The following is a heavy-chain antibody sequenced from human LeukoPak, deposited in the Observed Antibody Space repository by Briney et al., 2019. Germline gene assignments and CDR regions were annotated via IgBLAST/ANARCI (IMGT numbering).Heavy chain of an antibody. CDR2: IKKDGSEK. Sequence: GESLRFSCVPSGFSVSAYSLSWVRQAPGKGLEWVAKIKKDGSEKDYVDSVKGRFTISRDDAKGSLYLQLNSLRVEDTAVYHCARGFQSGDSPVWGQGTLVTVSS. V-gene: IGHV3-7*01. CDR3: ARGFQSGDSPV. J-gene: IGHJ4*02. CDR1: GFSVSAYS. D-gene: IGHD2-21*02.